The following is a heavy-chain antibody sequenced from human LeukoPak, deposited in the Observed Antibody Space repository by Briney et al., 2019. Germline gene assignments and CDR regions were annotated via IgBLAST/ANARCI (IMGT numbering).Heavy chain of an antibody. CDR2: IIPIFGTA. CDR3: ARETDSSGFFDY. J-gene: IGHJ4*02. V-gene: IGHV1-69*13. CDR1: GGTFSSYA. Sequence: ASVNVSCKASGGTFSSYAISWVRQAPGQGLEWMGGIIPIFGTANYAQKFQGRVTITADESKSQAYMELSSLRSEDTAVYYCARETDSSGFFDYWGQGTLVTVSS. D-gene: IGHD3-22*01.